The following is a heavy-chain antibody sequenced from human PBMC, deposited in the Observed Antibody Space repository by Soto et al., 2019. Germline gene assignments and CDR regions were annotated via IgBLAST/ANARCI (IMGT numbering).Heavy chain of an antibody. CDR2: IIPILGIA. V-gene: IGHV1-69*08. CDR3: ARDPSAGDSAGY. CDR1: GGTFSSYT. Sequence: QVQLVQSGAEVKKPGSSVKVSCKASGGTFSSYTISWVRQAPGQGLEWMGRIIPILGIANYAQKFQGRVTITADKSTNTAYMELSSLISEDTAVYYCARDPSAGDSAGYCGQGTLVTVSS. D-gene: IGHD2-21*01. J-gene: IGHJ4*02.